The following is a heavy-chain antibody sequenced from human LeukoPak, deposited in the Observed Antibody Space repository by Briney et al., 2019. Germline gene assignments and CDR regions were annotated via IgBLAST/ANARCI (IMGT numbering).Heavy chain of an antibody. V-gene: IGHV3-53*01. Sequence: GGSLRLSCAASGFTVSSNYMSWVRQAPGKGLEWVSVIYSGGSTYYADSVKGRFTISRDNSKNTLYLQMNSLRAEDTAVYYCARRNYVSDLVAFDIWGQGTMVTVSS. CDR3: ARRNYVSDLVAFDI. J-gene: IGHJ3*02. CDR1: GFTVSSNY. CDR2: IYSGGST. D-gene: IGHD1-7*01.